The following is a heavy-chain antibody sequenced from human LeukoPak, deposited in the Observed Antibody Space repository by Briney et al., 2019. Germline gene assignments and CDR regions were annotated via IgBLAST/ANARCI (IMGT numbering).Heavy chain of an antibody. CDR2: IKNDGTVK. CDR1: GFTFSYHW. CDR3: AKDSYSKGDY. J-gene: IGHJ4*02. Sequence: GGSLRLSCAASGFTFSYHWMTWVRQAPGKGLEWVANIKNDGTVKSYVDSVKGRFTISRDNAKNSLYLQMNSLRAEDTAVYYCAKDSYSKGDYWGQGVLVTVSS. D-gene: IGHD6-13*01. V-gene: IGHV3-7*03.